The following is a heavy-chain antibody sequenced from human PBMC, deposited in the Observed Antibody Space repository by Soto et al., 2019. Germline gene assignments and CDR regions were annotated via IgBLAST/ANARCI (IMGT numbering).Heavy chain of an antibody. D-gene: IGHD6-19*01. Sequence: VPLVESGGGVVQPGRSLRLSCAASGFTFSDYAMHWVRQAPGKGLEWVAVVSHDGRNTHYADSVKGRFTISRDSSENPVSMEMTSLSAEDTAVDYCAKGGLKGLVTPDFNYWGQGALVTVSS. CDR3: AKGGLKGLVTPDFNY. CDR2: VSHDGRNT. CDR1: GFTFSDYA. V-gene: IGHV3-30*18. J-gene: IGHJ4*02.